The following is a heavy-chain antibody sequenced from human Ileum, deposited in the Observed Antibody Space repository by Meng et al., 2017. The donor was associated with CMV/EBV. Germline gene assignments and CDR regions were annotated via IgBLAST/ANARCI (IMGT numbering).Heavy chain of an antibody. CDR2: ISRSFTSR. V-gene: IGHV3-11*05. CDR3: ARGDYAYDY. Sequence: ESGGGLVKPGGSLRLSCAASDSTFRDCGGTWIRQAPGKGLECLSYISRSFTSRKCTENSLFLQGDSLRADDSAVYFCARGDYAYDYWGQGTLVTVSS. CDR1: DSTFRDCG. J-gene: IGHJ4*02. D-gene: IGHD4-17*01.